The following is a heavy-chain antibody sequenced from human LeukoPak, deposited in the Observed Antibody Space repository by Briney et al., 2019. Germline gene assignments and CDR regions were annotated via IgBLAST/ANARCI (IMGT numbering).Heavy chain of an antibody. CDR3: ARENDRYGRIDY. CDR2: VSYSGST. J-gene: IGHJ4*02. V-gene: IGHV4-59*01. Sequence: SETLSLTCTVSGGSISSYYWSWVRQPPGKGLEWIGYVSYSGSTDYNPSLKSRVIISIDTSKNQFSLSLSSVTAADTAVYYCARENDRYGRIDYWGQGTQVTV. D-gene: IGHD5-18*01. CDR1: GGSISSYY.